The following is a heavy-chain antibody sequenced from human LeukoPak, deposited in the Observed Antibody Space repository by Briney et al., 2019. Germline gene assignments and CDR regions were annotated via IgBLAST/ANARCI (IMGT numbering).Heavy chain of an antibody. V-gene: IGHV1-3*01. CDR2: INAGNGNT. J-gene: IGHJ4*02. CDR3: ARDQRLGNFDY. CDR1: GYTFTTYA. D-gene: IGHD7-27*01. Sequence: GASVKVSCKASGYTFTTYAMHWVRQAPGQRLEWMGWINAGNGNTKYSQKFQGRVTITRDTSASTAYMELSSLRSEDTAVYYCARDQRLGNFDYWGQGTLVTVSS.